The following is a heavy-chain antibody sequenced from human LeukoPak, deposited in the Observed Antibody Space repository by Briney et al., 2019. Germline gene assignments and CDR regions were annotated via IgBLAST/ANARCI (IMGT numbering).Heavy chain of an antibody. J-gene: IGHJ4*02. CDR3: TTGPWFGYDY. D-gene: IGHD3-10*01. CDR2: IRTKTDGGTT. V-gene: IGHV3-15*01. CDR1: GFTFGDYA. Sequence: GGSLRLSCTASGFTFGDYAMSWVRQAPGKGLEWVGRIRTKTDGGTTDYAAPVKGRLTISRDDSRNTLYLQMNSLKTEDTAVYFCTTGPWFGYDYWGQGTLVTVSS.